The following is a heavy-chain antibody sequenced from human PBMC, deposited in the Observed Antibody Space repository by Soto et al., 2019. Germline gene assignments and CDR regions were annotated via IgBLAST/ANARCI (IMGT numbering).Heavy chain of an antibody. D-gene: IGHD2-8*01. CDR1: GFTFSNYA. CDR3: ARAFCTNGVCYYFFDY. CDR2: IYYDGSNR. J-gene: IGHJ4*01. V-gene: IGHV3-33*08. Sequence: GGSLRLSCAASGFTFSNYAMNWVRQAPGKGLEWVAVIYYDGSNRYYGDAVKGRFTISRDNSKSTLYLQMSSLRAEDTAVYYCARAFCTNGVCYYFFDYWGHGTLVTVSS.